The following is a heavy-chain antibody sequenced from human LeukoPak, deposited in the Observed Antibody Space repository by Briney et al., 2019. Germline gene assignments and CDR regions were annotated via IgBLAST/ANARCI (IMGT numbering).Heavy chain of an antibody. V-gene: IGHV3-11*04. CDR1: GFTVSSNY. J-gene: IGHJ5*02. CDR2: ISRGGSIL. CDR3: AKENPPSRPVDL. Sequence: GGCLRLSRAAHGFTVSSNYMGSVRQAPGKGLKWDSYISRGGSILSYADCVKDRFPIYTDNAKHSLYLQMDSLRAEGMCVSYCAKENPPSRPVDLWGQGTLVTVSS.